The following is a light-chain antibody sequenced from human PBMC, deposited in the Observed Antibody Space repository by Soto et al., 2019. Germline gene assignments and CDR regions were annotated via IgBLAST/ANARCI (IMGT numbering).Light chain of an antibody. CDR2: DAS. J-gene: IGKJ4*01. V-gene: IGKV3-11*01. CDR1: QSVNSY. Sequence: EIVLTQSPATLSLSPGETATLSCRASQSVNSYLAWYQQKPGQAPRLLIYDASDRATGIPTRFSGSESGTDFTLTISSLEPEDFAVYYCQQRSNWPLTFGGGTKVEIK. CDR3: QQRSNWPLT.